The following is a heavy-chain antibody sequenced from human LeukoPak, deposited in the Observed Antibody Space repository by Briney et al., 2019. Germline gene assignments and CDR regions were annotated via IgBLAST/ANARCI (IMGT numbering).Heavy chain of an antibody. J-gene: IGHJ5*02. D-gene: IGHD3-16*01. CDR1: GFTFSSYA. CDR3: AKGAHYDYVS. Sequence: RTGGSLRLSCAASGFTFSSYAMSWVPQGPGKGLEWFSAISGSGGSTYYADSVKGRFTISRDNSKNTLYLQMNSLRAEGTAVYYCAKGAHYDYVSWGQGTLVTVSS. V-gene: IGHV3-23*01. CDR2: ISGSGGST.